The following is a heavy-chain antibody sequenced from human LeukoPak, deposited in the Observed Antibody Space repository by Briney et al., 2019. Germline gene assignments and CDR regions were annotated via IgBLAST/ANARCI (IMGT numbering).Heavy chain of an antibody. CDR3: AKDTRVAVAGTLDY. CDR2: ISSSSSYI. Sequence: PGGSLRLSCAASGFTFGSYSMNWVRQAPGKGLEWVSSISSSSSYIYYADSVKGRFTISRDNSKNTLYLQMNSLRAEDTAIYYCAKDTRVAVAGTLDYWGQGTLVTVSS. J-gene: IGHJ4*02. V-gene: IGHV3-21*04. D-gene: IGHD6-19*01. CDR1: GFTFGSYS.